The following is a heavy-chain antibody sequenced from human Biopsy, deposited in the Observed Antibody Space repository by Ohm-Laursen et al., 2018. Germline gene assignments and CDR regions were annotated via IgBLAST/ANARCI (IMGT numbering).Heavy chain of an antibody. V-gene: IGHV4-59*11. J-gene: IGHJ4*02. D-gene: IGHD4-23*01. Sequence: SETLSFTCTVSGGSFTGHYWSWIRQPPGKGLEWIGHISCTGYTSYNASLKSRVTISVDTSRNHFSLRLSSLTAADTSVYYCARGSNDFGGLYFPRWGQGTLLTVSS. CDR3: ARGSNDFGGLYFPR. CDR1: GGSFTGHY. CDR2: ISCTGYT.